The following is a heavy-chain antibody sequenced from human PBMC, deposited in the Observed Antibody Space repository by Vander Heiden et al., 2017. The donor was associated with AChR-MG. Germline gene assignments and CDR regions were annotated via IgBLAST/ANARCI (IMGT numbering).Heavy chain of an antibody. CDR1: GFTFSRYA. V-gene: IGHV3-23*01. D-gene: IGHD3-22*01. Sequence: EVPLLESGGGLVQPGGSLRLRCAASGFTFSRYAMSCVRQAPGKGLEWVSAISGSGGSTYYADSVKGRFTISRDNSKNTLYLQMNSLRAEDTAVYYCGTHPYYDSSGYYEFDYWGQGTLVTVSS. CDR2: ISGSGGST. CDR3: GTHPYYDSSGYYEFDY. J-gene: IGHJ4*02.